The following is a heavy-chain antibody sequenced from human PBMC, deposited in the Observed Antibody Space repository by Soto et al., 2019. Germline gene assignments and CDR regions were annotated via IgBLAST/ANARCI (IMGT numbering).Heavy chain of an antibody. J-gene: IGHJ4*02. CDR1: GGTFSSYA. D-gene: IGHD3-22*01. Sequence: QVQLVQSGAEVKKPGSSVKVSCKASGGTFSSYAISWVRQAPGQGLEWMGGIIPIFGTANYAQKIQGRVTITADESTSTAYMELSSLRSEDTAVYYCARGGYTYYYDSSGYFPIDYWGQGTLVTVSS. CDR2: IIPIFGTA. V-gene: IGHV1-69*12. CDR3: ARGGYTYYYDSSGYFPIDY.